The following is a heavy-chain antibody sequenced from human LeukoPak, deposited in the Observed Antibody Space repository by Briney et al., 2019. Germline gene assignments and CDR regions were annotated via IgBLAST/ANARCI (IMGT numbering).Heavy chain of an antibody. CDR1: GFTFSTYW. J-gene: IGHJ4*02. Sequence: GGSLRPSCAASGFTFSTYWMSWVRQAPGKGLEWVANIKQDGSEKYYIDSVKGRFTISRDNAKNSLYLQMNSLRAEDTAMYYCARDSAGNDYWGQGTLVTVSS. CDR3: ARDSAGNDY. D-gene: IGHD6-13*01. V-gene: IGHV3-7*01. CDR2: IKQDGSEK.